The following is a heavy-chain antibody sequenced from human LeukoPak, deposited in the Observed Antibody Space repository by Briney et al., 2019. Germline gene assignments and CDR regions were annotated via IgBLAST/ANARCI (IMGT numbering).Heavy chain of an antibody. J-gene: IGHJ4*02. CDR1: GGSISSYF. Sequence: SETLPLTCTVSGGSISSYFWSWIRQPPGKGLEWIGYIYYSGSTNYNPSLKSRVTISVDTSKNQFSLKLSSVTAADTAVYYCARGYYGSPFDYWGQGTLVTVSS. V-gene: IGHV4-59*01. CDR2: IYYSGST. CDR3: ARGYYGSPFDY. D-gene: IGHD3-10*01.